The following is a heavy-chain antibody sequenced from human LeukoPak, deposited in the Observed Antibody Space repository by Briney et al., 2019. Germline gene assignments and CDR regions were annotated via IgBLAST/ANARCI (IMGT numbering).Heavy chain of an antibody. D-gene: IGHD6-25*01. CDR1: GFTFDDYA. J-gene: IGHJ6*02. Sequence: PGRSLRLSCAASGFTFDDYAMHWVRQAPGKGLEWVSGISWNSGSIGYADSVKGRFTISRDNAKNSLYLQMNSLRAEDTAVYYCAREGVSGYGDYGMDVWGQGTTVTVSS. CDR2: ISWNSGSI. CDR3: AREGVSGYGDYGMDV. V-gene: IGHV3-9*01.